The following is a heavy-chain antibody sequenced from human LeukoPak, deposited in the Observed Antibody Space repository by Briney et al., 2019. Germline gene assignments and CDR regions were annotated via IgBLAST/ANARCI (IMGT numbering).Heavy chain of an antibody. CDR1: GLTFSTSG. D-gene: IGHD1-14*01. Sequence: GGSLRLSCTASGLTFSTSGFNWVRQAPGKGLEWVASIGPTGSDRYHADSIKGRFTISRDNASNFLYLQMNSLRAEDTAVYYCATETNGRHYDYWGQGTLLTVSS. V-gene: IGHV3-21*06. CDR2: IGPTGSDR. J-gene: IGHJ4*02. CDR3: ATETNGRHYDY.